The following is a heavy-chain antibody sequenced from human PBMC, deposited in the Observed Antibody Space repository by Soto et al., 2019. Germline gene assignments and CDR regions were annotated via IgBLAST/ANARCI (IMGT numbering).Heavy chain of an antibody. CDR2: ISGSGGST. J-gene: IGHJ6*02. Sequence: PGGSLRLSCAASGFTFSSYAMSWVRQAPGKGLEWVSAISGSGGSTYYADSVKGRFTISRDNSKNTLYLQMNSLGAEDTAVYYCAKAEYYDFWSGYYAYYYYGMDVWGQGTTVTVSS. V-gene: IGHV3-23*01. CDR1: GFTFSSYA. CDR3: AKAEYYDFWSGYYAYYYYGMDV. D-gene: IGHD3-3*01.